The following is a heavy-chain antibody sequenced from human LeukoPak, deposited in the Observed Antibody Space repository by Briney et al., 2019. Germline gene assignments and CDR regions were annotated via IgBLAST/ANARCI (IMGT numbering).Heavy chain of an antibody. CDR1: GFXVSSNY. Sequence: PGGSLRLSCAASGFXVSSNYISWVRQAPGKGLEWVSVTYSGGSTYYADSVKGRFTISRDNSKNTLYLQMNSLRAEDTAVYYCARDYGATVTFDYWGQGTLVTVSS. CDR2: TYSGGST. CDR3: ARDYGATVTFDY. J-gene: IGHJ4*02. D-gene: IGHD4-17*01. V-gene: IGHV3-66*01.